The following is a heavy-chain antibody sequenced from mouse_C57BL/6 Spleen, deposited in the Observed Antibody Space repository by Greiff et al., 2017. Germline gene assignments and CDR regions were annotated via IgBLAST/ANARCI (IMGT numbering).Heavy chain of an antibody. Sequence: QVQLQQSGAELARPGASVKLSCKASGYTFTSYGISWVKQRTGQGPEWIGEIYPRSGNTYYNEKFKGKATLTADKSSSTAYMELRSLTSEDSAVYFCARPLHAMDYWGQGTSVTVSS. CDR3: ARPLHAMDY. J-gene: IGHJ4*01. V-gene: IGHV1-81*01. CDR1: GYTFTSYG. CDR2: IYPRSGNT. D-gene: IGHD6-1*01.